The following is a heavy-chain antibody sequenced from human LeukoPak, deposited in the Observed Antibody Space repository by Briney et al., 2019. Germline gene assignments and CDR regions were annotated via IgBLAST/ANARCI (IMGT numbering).Heavy chain of an antibody. CDR1: GFTFSSYW. D-gene: IGHD3-9*01. CDR3: ATHPTGDYDILAGNFDY. Sequence: GGSLRLSCAASGFTFSSYWMHWVRQTPGKGLMWVSRINSDGSSIGYADSVKGRFTISRDNSKNTLYLQMNSLRAEDTAVYYCATHPTGDYDILAGNFDYWGQGTLVTVSS. V-gene: IGHV3-74*01. CDR2: INSDGSSI. J-gene: IGHJ4*02.